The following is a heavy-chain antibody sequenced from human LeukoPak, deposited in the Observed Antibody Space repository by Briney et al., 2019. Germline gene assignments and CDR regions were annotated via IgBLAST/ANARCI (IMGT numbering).Heavy chain of an antibody. CDR2: IPYDGSNK. J-gene: IGHJ4*01. Sequence: GGSLRLSCAASGFTFSSYGMHWVRQAPCKGLEWVAVIPYDGSNKYYADSVKGRFTISRDNSKNTLYLQMNSLRAEDTAVYYCAKDRRYYDSSGYYYYDCWGHGILVTVSS. CDR1: GFTFSSYG. V-gene: IGHV3-30*18. CDR3: AKDRRYYDSSGYYYYDC. D-gene: IGHD3-22*01.